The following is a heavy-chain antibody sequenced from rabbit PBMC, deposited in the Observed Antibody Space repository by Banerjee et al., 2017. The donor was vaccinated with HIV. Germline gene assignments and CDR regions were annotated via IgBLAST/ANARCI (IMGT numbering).Heavy chain of an antibody. CDR1: GFTISSSYD. D-gene: IGHD4-1*01. J-gene: IGHJ4*01. Sequence: QSLEESGGDLVQPGASLALTCKASGFTISSSYDMCWVRQAPGKGLEWIGTIYAGKGSTDYASWAKGRFTISKTSSTTVTLQLTSLTAADTATYFCARDLAGVIGWNFNFWGPGTLVTVS. CDR2: IYAGKGST. V-gene: IGHV1S40*01. CDR3: ARDLAGVIGWNFNF.